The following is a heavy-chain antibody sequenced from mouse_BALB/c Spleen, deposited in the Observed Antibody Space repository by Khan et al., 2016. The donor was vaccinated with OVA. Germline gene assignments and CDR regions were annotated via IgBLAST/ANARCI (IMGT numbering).Heavy chain of an antibody. CDR1: GFSLTNYG. V-gene: IGHV2-6-1*01. D-gene: IGHD2-10*01. Sequence: QVQLKQSGPGLVAPSQSLSITCTISGFSLTNYGVHWVRQPPGKGLEWLVVIRSDGSKTYNSALKSRLTTSKENSKSQVFLKLNSLQTDDTAMYFCARQPYYYYYIMDYWGQGTSVTVSS. CDR3: ARQPYYYYYIMDY. J-gene: IGHJ4*01. CDR2: IRSDGSK.